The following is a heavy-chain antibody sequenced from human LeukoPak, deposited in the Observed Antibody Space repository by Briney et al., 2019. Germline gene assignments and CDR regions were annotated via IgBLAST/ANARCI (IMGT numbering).Heavy chain of an antibody. V-gene: IGHV4-30-2*03. CDR3: ARLGGYSGYDQDGGFDP. J-gene: IGHJ5*02. CDR1: GFTLSNYG. Sequence: LRLSCAVSGFTLSNYGMSWVRQAPGKGLEWIASMFYSGITYYNPSLRSRVTISVDTSKNQITLRLNSVTAADTAIYYCARLGGYSGYDQDGGFDPWGQGTLVTVSS. CDR2: MFYSGIT. D-gene: IGHD5-12*01.